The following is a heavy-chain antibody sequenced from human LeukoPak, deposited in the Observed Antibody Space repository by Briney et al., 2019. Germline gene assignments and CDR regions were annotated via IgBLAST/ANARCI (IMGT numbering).Heavy chain of an antibody. J-gene: IGHJ6*03. CDR3: ARDVDTAYYYYMDV. CDR1: GFTFSAYE. D-gene: IGHD5-18*01. Sequence: GGSLRLSCAVSGFTFSAYEMNWVRQAPGKGLEWVSYISTSGGSKYYADSVKGRFTISRDNSKNTLYLQMNSLRAEDTAVYYCARDVDTAYYYYMDVWGKGTTVTVSS. V-gene: IGHV3-48*03. CDR2: ISTSGGSK.